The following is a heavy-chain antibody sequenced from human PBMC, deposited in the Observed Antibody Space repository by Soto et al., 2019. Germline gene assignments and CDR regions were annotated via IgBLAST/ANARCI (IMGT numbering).Heavy chain of an antibody. CDR1: GGTFSSYA. CDR3: EIVVVVAAALCCAY. CDR2: IIPIFGTA. Sequence: QVQLVQSGAEVKKPGSSVKVSCKASGGTFSSYAISWVRQAPGQGLEWMGGIIPIFGTANYAQKFQGRVTITADESTSTAYMVLSSLRSEDTAEYYCEIVVVVAAALCCAYWGQGTLVTVSS. D-gene: IGHD2-15*01. J-gene: IGHJ4*02. V-gene: IGHV1-69*12.